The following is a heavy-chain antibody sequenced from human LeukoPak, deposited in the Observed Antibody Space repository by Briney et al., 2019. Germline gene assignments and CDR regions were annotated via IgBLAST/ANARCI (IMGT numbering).Heavy chain of an antibody. Sequence: ASVKVSCKASGYTFTSYDINWLRQASGQGLEWMGIINPSGGSTSYAQKFQGRVTMTRDTSTSTVYMELSSLRSEDTAVYYCARDLPGTSFFDYWGQGTLVTVSS. CDR3: ARDLPGTSFFDY. CDR1: GYTFTSYD. V-gene: IGHV1-46*01. CDR2: INPSGGST. D-gene: IGHD2-2*01. J-gene: IGHJ4*02.